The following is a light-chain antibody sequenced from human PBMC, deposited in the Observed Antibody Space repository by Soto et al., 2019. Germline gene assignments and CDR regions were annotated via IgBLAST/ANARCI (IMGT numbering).Light chain of an antibody. CDR3: QQYNDWPWT. V-gene: IGKV3-15*01. CDR2: DAS. J-gene: IGKJ1*01. CDR1: QSVSSSY. Sequence: ESVFTQSPCTLSLSPGERATLSCRASQSVSSSYLAWYQQKPGQAPRLLIYDASTRATDIPARFSGSGSGTDFTLTISSLLSEDFAVYYCQQYNDWPWTFGQGTKVDIK.